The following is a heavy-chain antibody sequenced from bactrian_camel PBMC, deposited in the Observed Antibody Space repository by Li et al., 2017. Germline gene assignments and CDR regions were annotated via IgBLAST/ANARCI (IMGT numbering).Heavy chain of an antibody. J-gene: IGHJ6*01. CDR3: AADRVPHVEWWLQFGRADSGF. D-gene: IGHD7*01. Sequence: VQLVESGGGSVQAGGSLRLACVASGNHYLPYAMAWFRQAPGKEREGVAGVDSDGTTSYSDSVKGRFTVSRDDAKNALYLQMNNLQPEDSGMYYCAADRVPHVEWWLQFGRADSGFLGQGTQVTVS. V-gene: IGHV3S53*01. CDR2: VDSDGTT. CDR1: GNHYLPYA.